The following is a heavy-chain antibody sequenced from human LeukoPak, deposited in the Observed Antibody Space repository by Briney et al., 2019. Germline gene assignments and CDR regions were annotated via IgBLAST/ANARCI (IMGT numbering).Heavy chain of an antibody. CDR1: GGSFSGYY. J-gene: IGHJ4*02. D-gene: IGHD1-1*01. Sequence: PPETLSLTCAFYGGSFSGYYWSWIRQPAGKGLEWIGCIYTSGSTKYNPSLKSRVTISVDTSKNHFSLNLSSVTAADTAVYYCARAANTKFDCWGQGTLVTVSS. CDR2: IYTSGST. CDR3: ARAANTKFDC. V-gene: IGHV4-59*10.